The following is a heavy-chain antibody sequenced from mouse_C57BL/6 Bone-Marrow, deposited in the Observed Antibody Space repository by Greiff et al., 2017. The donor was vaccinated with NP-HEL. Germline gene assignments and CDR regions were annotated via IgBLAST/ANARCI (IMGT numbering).Heavy chain of an antibody. J-gene: IGHJ2*01. CDR2: IYPGSGST. CDR3: GREGASTVVSY. V-gene: IGHV1-55*01. D-gene: IGHD1-1*01. Sequence: QVQLQQPGAELVKPGASVKMSCKASGYTFTSYWITWVKQRPGQGLEWIGDIYPGSGSTNYNEKFKSKATLTVDTSSSTAYMQLSSLTSEDAAVYYCGREGASTVVSYRGQGTTLTVSS. CDR1: GYTFTSYW.